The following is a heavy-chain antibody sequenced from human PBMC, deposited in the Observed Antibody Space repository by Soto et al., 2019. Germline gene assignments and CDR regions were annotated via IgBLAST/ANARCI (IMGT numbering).Heavy chain of an antibody. Sequence: SVKASCKASGGTFSSYAISWVRQAPGQGLEWMGGIIPIFGTANYAQKFQGRVTITADKSTSTAYMELSSLRSEDTAVYYCARGVGVVVDDLNGFDHWGQGNLVNGS. CDR2: IIPIFGTA. J-gene: IGHJ5*02. V-gene: IGHV1-69*06. CDR3: ARGVGVVVDDLNGFDH. D-gene: IGHD2-15*01. CDR1: GGTFSSYA.